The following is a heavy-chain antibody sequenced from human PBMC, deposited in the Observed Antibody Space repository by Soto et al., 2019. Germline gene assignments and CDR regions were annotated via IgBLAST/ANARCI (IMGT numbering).Heavy chain of an antibody. CDR1: GYNFNGYY. CDR2: MNPNTGGA. V-gene: IGHV1-2*02. CDR3: AKVISTIGSKQWLAQTKHQALDY. J-gene: IGHJ4*02. Sequence: ASVKVSCTASGYNFNGYYIHWVRQARGQGLEWMGWMNPNTGGANYAQKFQGKVIMTTDTSNSTAYLELRSLTSDDTAVYYCAKVISTIGSKQWLAQTKHQALDYWGQGTPVTVSS. D-gene: IGHD6-19*01.